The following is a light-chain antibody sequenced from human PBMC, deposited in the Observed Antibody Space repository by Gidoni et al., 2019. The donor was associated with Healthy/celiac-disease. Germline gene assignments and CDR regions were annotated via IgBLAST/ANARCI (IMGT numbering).Light chain of an antibody. CDR2: DAS. V-gene: IGKV1-33*01. Sequence: DIQITLSPSSLSASVGDRVTITCPASQDISNYLNWYQQKPGKAPKLLIYDASNLETGVPSRFSGSGSGTDFTFTISSLQPEDIATYYCQQYDNLPLTFGGGTKVEI. J-gene: IGKJ4*01. CDR3: QQYDNLPLT. CDR1: QDISNY.